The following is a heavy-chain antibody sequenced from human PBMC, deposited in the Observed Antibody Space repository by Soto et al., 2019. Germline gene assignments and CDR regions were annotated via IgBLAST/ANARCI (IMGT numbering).Heavy chain of an antibody. J-gene: IGHJ6*02. D-gene: IGHD3-3*01. CDR1: GFTFSSYA. V-gene: IGHV3-23*01. CDR2: ISGSGGGT. CDR3: AKDFLEWFNGMDV. Sequence: EVQLLESGGGLVQPGGSLRLSCAASGFTFSSYAMSWVRQAPGKGLEWVSAISGSGGGTYYADSVKGRFIISRDNSKNTLYLQMNSLRAEDTAVYFCAKDFLEWFNGMDVWGQGTTVTVSS.